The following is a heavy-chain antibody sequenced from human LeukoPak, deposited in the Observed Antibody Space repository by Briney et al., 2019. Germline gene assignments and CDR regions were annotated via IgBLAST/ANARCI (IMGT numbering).Heavy chain of an antibody. CDR2: IYPADSTA. CDR1: GYSFTTYW. CDR3: ARQRDGTTPDY. V-gene: IGHV5-51*01. D-gene: IGHD1-1*01. Sequence: GESLKISCKASGYSFTTYWIGWVRQMPGKGLEWMGIIYPADSTAHYSPSFQGQVTISADKSISTAYLQWSSLKASDTAMYYCARQRDGTTPDYWGQGTLVTVSS. J-gene: IGHJ4*02.